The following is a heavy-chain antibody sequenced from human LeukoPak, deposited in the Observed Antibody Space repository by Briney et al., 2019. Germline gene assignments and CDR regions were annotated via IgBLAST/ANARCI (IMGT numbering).Heavy chain of an antibody. D-gene: IGHD3-10*01. J-gene: IGHJ4*02. CDR1: GDSVSNGNYY. V-gene: IGHV4-61*03. Sequence: SETLSLTCTVSGDSVSNGNYYWSWLRQPPGKALEWIGYIYYTGKTYYNPSLEGRVTILVGTSRNHFSVKLSSVTAADTAVYYCARSQNYYGSGDYWSQGTLVTVSS. CDR2: IYYTGKT. CDR3: ARSQNYYGSGDY.